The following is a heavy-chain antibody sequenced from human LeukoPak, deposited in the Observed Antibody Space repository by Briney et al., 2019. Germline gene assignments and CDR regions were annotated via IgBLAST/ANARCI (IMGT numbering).Heavy chain of an antibody. J-gene: IGHJ4*02. CDR2: ISSSGSTI. V-gene: IGHV3-11*04. D-gene: IGHD2-2*01. CDR3: ARDFLGTVVPAASLDY. Sequence: GGSLRLSCAASGFTFSDYYMSWIRQAPGKGLEWVSYISSSGSTIYYADPVKGRFTISGDNAKNSLYLQMNSLRAEDTAVHYCARDFLGTVVPAASLDYWGQGTLVTVSS. CDR1: GFTFSDYY.